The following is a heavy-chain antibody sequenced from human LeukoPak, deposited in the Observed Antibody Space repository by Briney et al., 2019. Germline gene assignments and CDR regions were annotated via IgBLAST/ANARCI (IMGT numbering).Heavy chain of an antibody. CDR1: GFTFSSYW. V-gene: IGHV3-74*01. D-gene: IGHD2-8*02. CDR3: ARAGGGVSRVAFDP. CDR2: INTDGSSI. Sequence: PGGSLRLSCAASGFTFSSYWMFWVRQAPGKGLVWVSRINTDGSSINYADSVEGRFTISRDNAKNTLYLQMNSLRAEDTAVYYCARAGGGVSRVAFDPWGQGTLVTVSS. J-gene: IGHJ5*02.